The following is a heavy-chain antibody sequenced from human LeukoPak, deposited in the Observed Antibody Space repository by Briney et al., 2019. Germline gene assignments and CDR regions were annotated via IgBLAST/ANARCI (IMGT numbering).Heavy chain of an antibody. CDR3: TRLRLERIRHLDY. V-gene: IGHV5-51*01. D-gene: IGHD2-15*01. Sequence: GESLKISCKGSGYGFTSYWIGWVRPMPGKGLEWMGIIYPGDSDTRYSPSFQGQVTISADKSITTTYLPWSSLHSSDTALSYCTRLRLERIRHLDYWGQGTLVTVSS. CDR2: IYPGDSDT. J-gene: IGHJ4*02. CDR1: GYGFTSYW.